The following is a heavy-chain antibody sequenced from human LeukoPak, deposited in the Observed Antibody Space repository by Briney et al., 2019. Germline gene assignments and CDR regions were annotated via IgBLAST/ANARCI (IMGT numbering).Heavy chain of an antibody. Sequence: ASVKVSCKASGGTFSSYAISWVRQAPGQGLEWMGRIIPILGIANYAQKFQGRVTITADKSTSTAYMELSSLRSEDTAVYYCARVWRAVAGTANDYWGQGTLVTVSS. V-gene: IGHV1-69*04. CDR3: ARVWRAVAGTANDY. J-gene: IGHJ4*02. CDR1: GGTFSSYA. D-gene: IGHD6-19*01. CDR2: IIPILGIA.